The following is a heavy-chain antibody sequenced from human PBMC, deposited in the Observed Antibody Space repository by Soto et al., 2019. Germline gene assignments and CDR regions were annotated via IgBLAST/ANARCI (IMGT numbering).Heavy chain of an antibody. D-gene: IGHD3-9*01. V-gene: IGHV1-18*01. J-gene: IGHJ4*02. CDR1: GYTFTNYG. Sequence: QVQLVQSGAEVKKPGASVKVSCRASGYTFTNYGISWVRQAPGQGLDWMGWINANNGNTNYAQTLQGRVTMTTDTATSTAYMELSSLRSDDTDVYYDARDTMTGYLQFDYWGQGTLVTVSS. CDR3: ARDTMTGYLQFDY. CDR2: INANNGNT.